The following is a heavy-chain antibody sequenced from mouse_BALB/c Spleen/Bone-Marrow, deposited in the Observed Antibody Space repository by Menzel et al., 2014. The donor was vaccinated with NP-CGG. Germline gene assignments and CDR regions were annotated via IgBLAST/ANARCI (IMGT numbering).Heavy chain of an antibody. CDR2: ISSGGSYT. D-gene: IGHD2-14*01. V-gene: IGHV5-9-4*01. CDR1: GFTFSRYP. Sequence: DVMLVESGGGSVKPGGSLKLSCAASGFTFSRYPMSWVRQSPEKRLEWVAEISSGGSYTYYPDTVTGRFTISRDNAKNALCLEMSSLRSEDTAVYYCAKAYRYDGGYYYAMDCWGQRTSVTVSS. CDR3: AKAYRYDGGYYYAMDC. J-gene: IGHJ4*01.